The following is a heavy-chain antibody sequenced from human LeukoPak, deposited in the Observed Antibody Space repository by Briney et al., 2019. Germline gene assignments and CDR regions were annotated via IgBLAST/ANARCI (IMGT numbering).Heavy chain of an antibody. J-gene: IGHJ3*02. D-gene: IGHD3-22*01. Sequence: PGGSLRLSCAASGFTFSSYAMSWVRQAPGKGLEWVSAISGSGGSTYYADSVKGRFTISRDNSKNTLYLQMNSLRAEDTAVYYCVKNSDSSGYYHLGAFDIWGQGTMVTVSS. CDR1: GFTFSSYA. V-gene: IGHV3-23*01. CDR2: ISGSGGST. CDR3: VKNSDSSGYYHLGAFDI.